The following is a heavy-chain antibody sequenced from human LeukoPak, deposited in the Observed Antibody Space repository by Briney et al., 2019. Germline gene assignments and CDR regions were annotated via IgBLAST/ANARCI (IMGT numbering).Heavy chain of an antibody. J-gene: IGHJ4*02. CDR3: ATGLGRLWFGEHKYYFDY. D-gene: IGHD3-10*01. Sequence: PSETLSLTCTVSGGSISSGTYYWGWIRQPPGKGLEWIGSIYHSGSTYYNPSLKSRVTISVDTSKNQFSLKLSSVTAADTAVYYCATGLGRLWFGEHKYYFDYWGQGTLVTVSS. CDR2: IYHSGST. CDR1: GGSISSGTYY. V-gene: IGHV4-39*01.